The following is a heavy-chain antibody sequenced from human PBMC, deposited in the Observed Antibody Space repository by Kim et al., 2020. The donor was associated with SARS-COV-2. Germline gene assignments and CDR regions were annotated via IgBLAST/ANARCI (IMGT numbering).Heavy chain of an antibody. CDR1: GFTFSSYD. CDR2: VTNNGGRT. V-gene: IGHV3-23*01. CDR3: ARVWTLEY. J-gene: IGHJ4*02. D-gene: IGHD3-3*01. Sequence: GGSLRLSCAASGFTFSSYDMSWVRQAPGKGLEWVSTVTNNGGRTYYADSVKGRFTISRDNSKNTLYLQLNSLRAEDTAVYYCARVWTLEYWGQGTLVTVSS.